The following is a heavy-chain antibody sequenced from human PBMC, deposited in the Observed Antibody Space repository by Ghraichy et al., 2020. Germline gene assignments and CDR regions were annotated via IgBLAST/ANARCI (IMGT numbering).Heavy chain of an antibody. D-gene: IGHD1-1*01. J-gene: IGHJ3*02. CDR3: ARARAGDPYGDYDVSVTNWNDDAFDI. CDR1: GYTFTGYY. CDR2: INPNSGGT. V-gene: IGHV1-2*02. Sequence: ASVKVSCKASGYTFTGYYMHWVRQAPGQGLEWMGWINPNSGGTNYAQKFQGRVTMTRDTSISTAYMELSRLRSDDTAVYYCARARAGDPYGDYDVSVTNWNDDAFDIWGQGTMVTVSS.